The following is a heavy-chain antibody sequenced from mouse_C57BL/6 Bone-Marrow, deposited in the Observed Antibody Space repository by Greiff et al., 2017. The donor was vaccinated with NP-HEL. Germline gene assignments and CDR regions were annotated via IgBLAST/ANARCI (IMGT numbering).Heavy chain of an antibody. CDR3: TTGYDGSSYVAY. CDR1: GFTFKDDY. D-gene: IGHD1-1*01. CDR2: IDPENGDT. V-gene: IGHV14-4*01. J-gene: IGHJ3*01. Sequence: EVKLQESGAELVRPGASVKLSCTASGFTFKDDYMHWVKQRPEQGLEWIGWIDPENGDTEYASKFQGKATITADTSSNTAYLQLSSLTSEDTAVYYCTTGYDGSSYVAYWGQGTLVTVSA.